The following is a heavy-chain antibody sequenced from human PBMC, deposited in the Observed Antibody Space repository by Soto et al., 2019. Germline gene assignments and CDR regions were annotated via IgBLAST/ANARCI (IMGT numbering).Heavy chain of an antibody. J-gene: IGHJ4*02. CDR2: INHSGST. CDR1: GDSISSSAYY. CDR3: ARDKITGLFDY. D-gene: IGHD2-8*02. Sequence: SETLSLTCTVSGDSISSSAYYWGWIRQPPGTGLEWIGEINHSGSTNYNPSLKSRDTISVDTSKNQFSLKLASVTAADTAVYYCARDKITGLFDYWGQGTLVTVSS. V-gene: IGHV4-39*07.